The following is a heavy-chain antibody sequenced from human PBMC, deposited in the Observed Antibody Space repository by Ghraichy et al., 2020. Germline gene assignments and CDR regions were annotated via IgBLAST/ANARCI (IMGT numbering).Heavy chain of an antibody. J-gene: IGHJ2*01. CDR1: GGSISTRGYS. CDR3: ARGNYGSGTYYEF. V-gene: IGHV4-30-2*01. D-gene: IGHD3-10*01. Sequence: SETLSLTCAVSGGSISTRGYSWSWIRQPPGKGLEWIGYIFQSDTAYYNPSLRSRVAISVDRSMNHFSLGLTSVTAADTAVYYCARGNYGSGTYYEFWGRGTLVTVSS. CDR2: IFQSDTA.